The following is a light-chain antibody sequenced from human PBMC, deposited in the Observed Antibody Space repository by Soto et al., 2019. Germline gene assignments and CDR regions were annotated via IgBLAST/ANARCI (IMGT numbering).Light chain of an antibody. CDR2: GAS. V-gene: IGKV3-20*01. CDR1: QSVSSSY. Sequence: EIVLTQSPGTLSLSPGERATLSCRASQSVSSSYLAWYQQKPGQAPRLLIYGASSRATGIPDSFSGSGSGTDITLTISRLEPKDFAVYYCQQYGSSQSFGQGTKVGIK. CDR3: QQYGSSQS. J-gene: IGKJ1*01.